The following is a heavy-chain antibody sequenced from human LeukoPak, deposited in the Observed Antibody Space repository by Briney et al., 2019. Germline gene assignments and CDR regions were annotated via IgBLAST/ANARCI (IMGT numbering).Heavy chain of an antibody. V-gene: IGHV3-11*04. CDR1: GGSISSSSYY. Sequence: LSLTCTVSGGSISSSSYYWGWIRQPPGKGLEWVSYISSSGSTIYYADSVKGRFTISRDNAKNSLYLQMNSLRAEDTAVYYCARHVRGRGVYFFDYWGQGTLVTVSS. CDR3: ARHVRGRGVYFFDY. J-gene: IGHJ4*02. CDR2: ISSSGSTI. D-gene: IGHD3-10*01.